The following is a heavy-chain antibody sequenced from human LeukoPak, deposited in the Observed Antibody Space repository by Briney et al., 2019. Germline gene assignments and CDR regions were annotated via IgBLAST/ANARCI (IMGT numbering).Heavy chain of an antibody. D-gene: IGHD1-20*01. CDR2: IYYSGST. CDR1: GGSISSYY. V-gene: IGHV4-59*01. CDR3: ARIGITGTTHWFDP. Sequence: SETLSLTCTVSGGSISSYYWSWIRQPPGKGLEWIGYIYYSGSTNYNHPLKSRVTISVDTSKNQFSLKLSSVTAADTAVYYCARIGITGTTHWFDPWGQGTLVTVSS. J-gene: IGHJ5*02.